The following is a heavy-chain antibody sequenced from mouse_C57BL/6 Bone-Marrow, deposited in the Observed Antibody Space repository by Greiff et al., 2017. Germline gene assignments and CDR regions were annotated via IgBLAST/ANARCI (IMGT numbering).Heavy chain of an antibody. CDR1: GFNIKDDY. D-gene: IGHD1-1*01. J-gene: IGHJ2*01. CDR3: TTWAYYYGSSYGYFDY. Sequence: EVQLKQSGAELVRPGASVKLSCTASGFNIKDDYMHWVKQRPEQGLEWIGWIDPENGDTEYASKFQGKATITADTSSNTAYLQLSSLTSEDTAVYYCTTWAYYYGSSYGYFDYWGQGTTLTVSA. CDR2: IDPENGDT. V-gene: IGHV14-4*01.